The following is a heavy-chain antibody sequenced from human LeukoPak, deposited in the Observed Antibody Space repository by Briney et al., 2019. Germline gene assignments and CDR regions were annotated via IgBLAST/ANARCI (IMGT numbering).Heavy chain of an antibody. CDR1: GGSISSYY. V-gene: IGHV4-59*01. Sequence: SETLSLTCTVSGGSISSYYWSWIRQPPGKGLEWIGYIYYSGSTNYNPSLKSRVTISVDTSKIQFSLKLSSVTPADTAVYYCARDPSSSGSYYDYWGQGTLVSVSS. D-gene: IGHD3-10*01. J-gene: IGHJ4*02. CDR3: ARDPSSSGSYYDY. CDR2: IYYSGST.